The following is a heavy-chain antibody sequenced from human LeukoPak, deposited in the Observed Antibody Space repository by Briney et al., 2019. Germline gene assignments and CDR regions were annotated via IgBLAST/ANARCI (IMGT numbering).Heavy chain of an antibody. CDR3: ATDGLVATILPYFDH. CDR1: GFTFSTYN. J-gene: IGHJ4*02. V-gene: IGHV3-21*03. CDR2: ISSSSSYI. D-gene: IGHD5-12*01. Sequence: GGSLRLSCAASGFTFSTYNMNWVRQAPGKGLEWVSSISSSSSYIYYADSVKGRFTISRDNSKNTLYLQMNSLKTEDTAVYYCATDGLVATILPYFDHWGQGTLVTVSS.